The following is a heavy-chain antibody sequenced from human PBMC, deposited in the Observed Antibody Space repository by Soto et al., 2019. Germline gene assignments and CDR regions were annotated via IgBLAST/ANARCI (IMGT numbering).Heavy chain of an antibody. J-gene: IGHJ6*03. CDR3: AKDEEQVLRFLEWLPRSRYYYMDV. CDR1: GFTFSSYG. V-gene: IGHV3-33*06. Sequence: GGSLRLSCAASGFTFSSYGMHWVRQAPGKGLEWVAVIWYDGSNKYYADSVKGRFTISRDNSKNTLYLQMNSLRAEDTAVYYCAKDEEQVLRFLEWLPRSRYYYMDVWGKGTTVTVSS. CDR2: IWYDGSNK. D-gene: IGHD3-3*01.